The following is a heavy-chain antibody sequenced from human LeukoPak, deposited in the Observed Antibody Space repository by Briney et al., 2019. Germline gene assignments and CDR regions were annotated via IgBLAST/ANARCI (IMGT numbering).Heavy chain of an antibody. V-gene: IGHV4-61*02. CDR3: ARTTEGGYTYGYFYYYYMDV. CDR2: ISSSGST. D-gene: IGHD5-18*01. CDR1: GDSISSGDYY. J-gene: IGHJ6*03. Sequence: SQTLSLTCTVSGDSISSGDYYWSWIRQPAGKGLEWTGRISSSGSTNYNPSLKSRVTISVDTSKNQFSLKLSSVTAADTAVYYCARTTEGGYTYGYFYYYYMDVWGKGTTVTISS.